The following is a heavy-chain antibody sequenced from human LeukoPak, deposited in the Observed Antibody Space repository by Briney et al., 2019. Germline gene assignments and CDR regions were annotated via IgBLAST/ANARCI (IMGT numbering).Heavy chain of an antibody. J-gene: IGHJ4*02. CDR1: GYTFTSYG. CDR2: ISAYNGNT. CDR3: ARDLPVAASWAGCSGY. Sequence: ASVKVSCKASGYTFTSYGISWVRQAPGQGLEWLGWISAYNGNTNSAQRVQGGVTLTTDTSTNTAYLNLRSLRSDDTAVYYCARDLPVAASWAGCSGYWGQGTLVIVSS. V-gene: IGHV1-18*01. D-gene: IGHD6-19*01.